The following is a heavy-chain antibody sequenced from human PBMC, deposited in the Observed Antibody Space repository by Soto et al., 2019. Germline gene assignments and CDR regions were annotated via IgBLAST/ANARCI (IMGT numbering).Heavy chain of an antibody. V-gene: IGHV3-74*01. J-gene: IGHJ6*04. CDR1: GFTFSSYW. D-gene: IGHD6-19*01. CDR2: ISIDGRNT. CDR3: ARAPYQQWYGMEV. Sequence: EVQLLASGGGLVQSGGSLRLSCAASGFTFSSYWMFWVRPAPGKGLVWVSRISIDGRNTNYADSVKGRFTISRDNAKNTLYLQMNNLRAEDPAVYYCARAPYQQWYGMEVWGKGTTVTVSS.